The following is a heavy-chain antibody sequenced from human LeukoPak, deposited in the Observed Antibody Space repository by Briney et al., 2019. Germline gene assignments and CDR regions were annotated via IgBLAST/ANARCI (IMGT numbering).Heavy chain of an antibody. CDR2: INPNSGGT. D-gene: IGHD6-6*01. V-gene: IGHV1-2*04. J-gene: IGHJ4*02. CDR1: GYTFTSYY. CDR3: ARDSNSSSSDPDY. Sequence: ASVRVSCKASGYTFTSYYMHWVRQAPGQGLEWMGWINPNSGGTNYAQKFQGWVTMTRDTSISTAYMELSRLRSDDTAVYYCARDSNSSSSDPDYWGQGTLVTVSS.